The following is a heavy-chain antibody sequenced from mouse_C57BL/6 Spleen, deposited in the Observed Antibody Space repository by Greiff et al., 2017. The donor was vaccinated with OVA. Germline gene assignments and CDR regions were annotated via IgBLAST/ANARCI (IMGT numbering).Heavy chain of an antibody. CDR1: GFSLTSYG. CDR3: ARQEDYDYDGLCAY. Sequence: VKLVESGPGLVAPSQSLSITCTVSGFSLTSYGVHWVRQPPGKGLEWLVVIWSDGSTTYNSALKSRLGISKDNSKSQVFLKMNSLQADDTAMYYCARQEDYDYDGLCAYWGQGTLVTVSA. CDR2: IWSDGST. V-gene: IGHV2-6-1*01. J-gene: IGHJ3*01. D-gene: IGHD2-4*01.